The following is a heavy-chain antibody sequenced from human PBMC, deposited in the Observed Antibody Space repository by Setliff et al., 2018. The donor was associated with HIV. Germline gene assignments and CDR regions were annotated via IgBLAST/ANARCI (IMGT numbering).Heavy chain of an antibody. CDR3: ARLGSGWSDSYYYAMDI. CDR2: INPNSGGT. J-gene: IGHJ6*02. D-gene: IGHD6-19*01. CDR1: GYTFISYD. Sequence: GASVKVSCKVSGYTFISYDINWVRQATGQGLEWMGRINPNSGGTNYAQKFQGRVTMTRDTSISTAYMELSRLRSDDTAVYYCARLGSGWSDSYYYAMDIWGQGTTVTVSS. V-gene: IGHV1-2*06.